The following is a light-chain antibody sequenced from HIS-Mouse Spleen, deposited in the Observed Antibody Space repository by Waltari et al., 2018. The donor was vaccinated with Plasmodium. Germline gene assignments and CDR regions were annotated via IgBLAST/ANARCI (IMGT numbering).Light chain of an antibody. Sequence: QSALAQPAPVSGSPGQSITIPCTGTSSDVESYNLVFRNQQHPGKALRLMIYEGSKRPSGVSNRFSGSKSGNTASLTSSGLQAEDEADYYCCSYAGSSTWVFGGGTKLTVL. CDR1: SSDVESYNL. CDR2: EGS. V-gene: IGLV2-23*01. CDR3: CSYAGSSTWV. J-gene: IGLJ3*02.